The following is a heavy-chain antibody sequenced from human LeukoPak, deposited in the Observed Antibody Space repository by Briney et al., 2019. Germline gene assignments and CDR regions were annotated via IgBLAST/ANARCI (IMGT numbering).Heavy chain of an antibody. J-gene: IGHJ6*03. CDR1: GYTFTSYG. V-gene: IGHV1-18*01. D-gene: IGHD3-3*01. CDR3: ARLGRSGYYYMDV. Sequence: VASVKVSCKASGYTFTSYGISWVRQAPGQGLEWMGWISAYNGNTNYAQKLQGRVTMTRNTSISTAYMELSSLRSEDTAVYYCARLGRSGYYYMDVWGKGTTVTVSS. CDR2: ISAYNGNT.